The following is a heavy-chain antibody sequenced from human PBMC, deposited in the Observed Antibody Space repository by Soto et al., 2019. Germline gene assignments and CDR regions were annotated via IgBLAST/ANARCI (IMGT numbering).Heavy chain of an antibody. J-gene: IGHJ4*02. CDR3: ARGGDRGGYDWRVFDY. Sequence: ASVKVSCKGAGYTFTGYSMHWGRQAPGQGLEWMGWINPNSGGTNYAQKFQGWVTMTRDTSISTAYMELSRLRSDDTAVYYCARGGDRGGYDWRVFDYWGQGTLVTVSS. D-gene: IGHD5-12*01. V-gene: IGHV1-2*04. CDR2: INPNSGGT. CDR1: GYTFTGYS.